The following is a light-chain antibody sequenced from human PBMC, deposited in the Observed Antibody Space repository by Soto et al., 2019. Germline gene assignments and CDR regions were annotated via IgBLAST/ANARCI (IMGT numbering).Light chain of an antibody. CDR2: GIN. CDR3: QSYDSSLSVHVV. Sequence: QSVLTQPPSVSGAPGQRVTISCTGSSSNIGAGYDVHWYQQLPGTAPKLLIFGINTRPSGVPDRFSGSNSGTPASLAITGLHAEYESDYYCQSYDSSLSVHVVFGGGTKLTVL. V-gene: IGLV1-40*01. J-gene: IGLJ2*01. CDR1: SSNIGAGYD.